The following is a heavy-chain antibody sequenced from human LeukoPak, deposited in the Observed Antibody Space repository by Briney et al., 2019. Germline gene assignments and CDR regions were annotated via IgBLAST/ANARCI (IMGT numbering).Heavy chain of an antibody. Sequence: PGGSLGLSCAVSGFTVGTNYMTWVRQAPGKGLEWVSIIYSGGSTYYADSVKGRFTISRDNSKNTLYLQMNSLRAEDAAVYYCARWSADYKGAFDYWGQGTLVTVSS. CDR1: GFTVGTNY. J-gene: IGHJ4*02. V-gene: IGHV3-66*01. D-gene: IGHD3/OR15-3a*01. CDR2: IYSGGST. CDR3: ARWSADYKGAFDY.